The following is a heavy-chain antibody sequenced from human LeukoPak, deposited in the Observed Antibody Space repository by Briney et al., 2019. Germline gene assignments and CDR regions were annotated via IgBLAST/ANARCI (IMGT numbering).Heavy chain of an antibody. Sequence: PGGSLRLSCAASGFTVSGNYMSWVRQAPGKGLEWVSSISSSSSYIYYADSVKGRFTISRDNAKNSLYLQMNSLRAEDTAVYYCAELGITMIGGVWGKGTTVTISS. CDR2: ISSSSSYI. CDR1: GFTVSGNY. V-gene: IGHV3-21*01. J-gene: IGHJ6*04. CDR3: AELGITMIGGV. D-gene: IGHD3-10*02.